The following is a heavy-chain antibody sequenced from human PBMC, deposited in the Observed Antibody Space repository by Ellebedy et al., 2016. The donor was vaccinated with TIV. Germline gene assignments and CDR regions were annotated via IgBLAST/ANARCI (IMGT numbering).Heavy chain of an antibody. V-gene: IGHV3-23*01. Sequence: PGGSLRLSCAASGFTFRVNAMSWVRQAPGKGLEWVSSISGSGGNTYYADSVKGRFTISRDNSKDTLYLQVNSLRAEDTAVYYCARDPVGVGPAFDIWGQGTMVTVSS. J-gene: IGHJ3*02. D-gene: IGHD4-23*01. CDR1: GFTFRVNA. CDR2: ISGSGGNT. CDR3: ARDPVGVGPAFDI.